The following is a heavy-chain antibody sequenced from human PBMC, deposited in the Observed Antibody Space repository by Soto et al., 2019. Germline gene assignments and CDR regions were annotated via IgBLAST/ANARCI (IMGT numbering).Heavy chain of an antibody. CDR1: GFTFGNYG. V-gene: IGHV3-20*04. CDR3: ARDRHGGYDFDY. D-gene: IGHD3-22*01. Sequence: GGSLRLSCAASGFTFGNYGMSWVRQAPGKGLEWVSFINWNGGTTAYADSVKGRFTISKDNAKSSLYLQMNSLRAEDTALYFCARDRHGGYDFDYWGQGTLVTVSS. J-gene: IGHJ4*02. CDR2: INWNGGTT.